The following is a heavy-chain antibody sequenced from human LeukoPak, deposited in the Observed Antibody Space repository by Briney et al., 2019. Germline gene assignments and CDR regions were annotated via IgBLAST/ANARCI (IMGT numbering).Heavy chain of an antibody. J-gene: IGHJ4*02. V-gene: IGHV7-4-1*02. CDR1: AYTFTNYA. Sequence: ASVKVSCKASAYTFTNYAMAWVRQAPGQGLEWMGWINTNTGNPTYAQGFTGRFVFSLDTSVSTAYLQISSLKTEDTAVYYCAKTLYEGVFDYWGQGTLVTVSS. CDR2: INTNTGNP. D-gene: IGHD2/OR15-2a*01. CDR3: AKTLYEGVFDY.